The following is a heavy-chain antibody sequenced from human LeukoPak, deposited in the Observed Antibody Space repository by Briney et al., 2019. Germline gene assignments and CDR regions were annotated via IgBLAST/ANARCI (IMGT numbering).Heavy chain of an antibody. Sequence: PGRSLRLSCAASGFTFSSYGMHWVRQAPGKGLEWVAFIRYDGSNKYYADSVKGRFTISRDNSKNTLYLQMNSLRAEDTAVYYCAKAHDFWSGYFDYWGQGTLVTVSS. V-gene: IGHV3-30*02. D-gene: IGHD3-3*01. CDR2: IRYDGSNK. J-gene: IGHJ4*02. CDR3: AKAHDFWSGYFDY. CDR1: GFTFSSYG.